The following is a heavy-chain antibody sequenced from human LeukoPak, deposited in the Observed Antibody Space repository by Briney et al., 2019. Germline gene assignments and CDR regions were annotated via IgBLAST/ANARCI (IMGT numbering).Heavy chain of an antibody. CDR2: IYYSGST. CDR1: GGSISSSSYY. Sequence: SETLSLTCTVSGGSISSSSYYWGWIRQPPGKGLEWIGKIYYSGSTYYNPSLKGRVTISVDTSKNQFSLKLSSVTAADTAVYYCARDFGYYDLWTGYTDYWGQGTLVTVSS. D-gene: IGHD3-3*01. CDR3: ARDFGYYDLWTGYTDY. V-gene: IGHV4-39*02. J-gene: IGHJ4*02.